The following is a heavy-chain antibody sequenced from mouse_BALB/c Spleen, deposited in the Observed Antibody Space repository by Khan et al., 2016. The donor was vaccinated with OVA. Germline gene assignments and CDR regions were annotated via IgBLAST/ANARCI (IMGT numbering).Heavy chain of an antibody. CDR2: IDPFNGGT. D-gene: IGHD2-2*01. J-gene: IGHJ3*01. V-gene: IGHV1S135*01. CDR1: GYSFTSYY. CDR3: ARHGYVAWFAY. Sequence: VQPQQSGPELMKPGASVKISCKASGYSFTSYYIHWVKQSHGKSLEWIGYIDPFNGGTSYNPKFKGKATLTVDKSSSTAYMHLSSLTSDDSAVYYCARHGYVAWFAYWGQGTLVTVSA.